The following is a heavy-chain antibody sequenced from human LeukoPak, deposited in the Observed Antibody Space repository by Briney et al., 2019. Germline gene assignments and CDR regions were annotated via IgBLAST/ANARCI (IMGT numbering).Heavy chain of an antibody. D-gene: IGHD3-22*01. Sequence: ASVKVSCKASGYTFTGYYMHWVRQAPGQGLEWMGWINPNSGGTNYAQKFQGRVTMTRDTSISTAYMELSRLRSDDTAVYYCARGYYYDSSGYYLLLYWGQGTLVTVSS. CDR2: INPNSGGT. V-gene: IGHV1-2*02. J-gene: IGHJ4*02. CDR3: ARGYYYDSSGYYLLLY. CDR1: GYTFTGYY.